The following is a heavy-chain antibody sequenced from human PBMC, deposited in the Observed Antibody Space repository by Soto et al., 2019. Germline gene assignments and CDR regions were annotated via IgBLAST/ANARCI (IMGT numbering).Heavy chain of an antibody. CDR2: INHSGST. Sequence: SETLSLTCAVYGGSFSGYYWSWIRQPPGKGLEWIGEINHSGSTNYNPSLKSRVTISVDTSKNQFSLKLSSVTAADTAVYYCAREGYNDFWSGSRSGTFDYWGQGTLVTVSS. CDR3: AREGYNDFWSGSRSGTFDY. CDR1: GGSFSGYY. V-gene: IGHV4-34*01. D-gene: IGHD3-3*01. J-gene: IGHJ4*02.